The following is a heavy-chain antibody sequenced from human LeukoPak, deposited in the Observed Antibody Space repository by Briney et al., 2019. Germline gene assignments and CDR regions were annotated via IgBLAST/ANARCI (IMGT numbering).Heavy chain of an antibody. D-gene: IGHD1-20*01. CDR2: INPNSGGT. Sequence: GASVKVSCKASGYTFTGYYMHWVRQAPGQGLEWMGWINPNSGGTNYAQKFQGRVTMTRDTSISKAYMELSRLRSDDTAVYYCARLGYNWNDPFDYWGQGTLVTVSS. J-gene: IGHJ4*02. CDR3: ARLGYNWNDPFDY. V-gene: IGHV1-2*02. CDR1: GYTFTGYY.